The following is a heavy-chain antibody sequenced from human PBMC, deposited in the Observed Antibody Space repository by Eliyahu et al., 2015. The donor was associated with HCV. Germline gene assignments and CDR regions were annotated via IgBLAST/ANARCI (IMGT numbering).Heavy chain of an antibody. V-gene: IGHV1-3*01. D-gene: IGHD2-15*01. J-gene: IGHJ6*02. Sequence: QVQLVQSGAEVKKPGASVKVSCKASGYTFTSYAMHWVRQAPGQRLEWMGWINAGNGNTKYSQKFQGRVTITRDTSASTAYMELSSLRSEDTAVYYCASVSGGDYYYYGMDVWGQGTTVTVSS. CDR2: INAGNGNT. CDR3: ASVSGGDYYYYGMDV. CDR1: GYTFTSYA.